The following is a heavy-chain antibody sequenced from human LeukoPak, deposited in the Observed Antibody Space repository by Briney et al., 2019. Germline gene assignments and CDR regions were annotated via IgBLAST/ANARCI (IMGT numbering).Heavy chain of an antibody. D-gene: IGHD3-10*01. V-gene: IGHV3-30*18. Sequence: GGSLRLSCAASGFTFSSYGMHWVRQAPGKGPEWVAVISYDGSNKYYADSVKGRFTISRDNSKNTLYLQMNSLRAEDTAVYYCAKVDSTTTSLRGVVDYWGQGTLVTVSS. J-gene: IGHJ4*02. CDR1: GFTFSSYG. CDR3: AKVDSTTTSLRGVVDY. CDR2: ISYDGSNK.